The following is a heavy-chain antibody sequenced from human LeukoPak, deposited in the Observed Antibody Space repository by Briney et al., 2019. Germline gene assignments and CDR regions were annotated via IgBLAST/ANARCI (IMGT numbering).Heavy chain of an antibody. CDR3: ARDLAGQQLVYYYYYMDV. Sequence: GGSLRLSCAASGFTFSSYSMNWVRQAPGKGLEWVSSISSSSSYIYYADSVKGRFTISRDNAKNSLYLQMNSLRAEDTAVYYCARDLAGQQLVYYYYYMDVWGKGTTVTVSS. V-gene: IGHV3-21*01. D-gene: IGHD6-13*01. CDR2: ISSSSSYI. CDR1: GFTFSSYS. J-gene: IGHJ6*03.